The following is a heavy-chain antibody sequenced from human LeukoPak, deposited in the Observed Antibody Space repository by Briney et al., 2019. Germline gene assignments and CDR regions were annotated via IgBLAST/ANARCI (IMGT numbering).Heavy chain of an antibody. CDR2: IWYDGSNK. D-gene: IGHD2-2*01. J-gene: IGHJ4*02. CDR1: GFTLSSSG. Sequence: PGGSLRLSCGASGFTLSSSGMHWVRQAPGKGLEWVSYIWYDGSNKYYADSVKGRFTISRDNAKNSLSLQMNNLRAEDTAVYYCARNPAKVFPAVYWGQGTLVTVSS. CDR3: ARNPAKVFPAVY. V-gene: IGHV3-33*03.